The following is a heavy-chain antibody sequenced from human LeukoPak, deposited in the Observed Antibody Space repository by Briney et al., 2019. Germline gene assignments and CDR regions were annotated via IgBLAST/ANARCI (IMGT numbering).Heavy chain of an antibody. CDR3: AKDIKELVQFDY. CDR2: ISGSGDST. J-gene: IGHJ4*02. D-gene: IGHD6-6*01. Sequence: PGGSLRLSCAASGFTFSSYAMSWVRQAPGKGLEWVSAISGSGDSTYYADSVKGRFTISRDNSKNTLYLQMSSLRAEDTAVYYCAKDIKELVQFDYWGQGTLVTVSS. CDR1: GFTFSSYA. V-gene: IGHV3-23*01.